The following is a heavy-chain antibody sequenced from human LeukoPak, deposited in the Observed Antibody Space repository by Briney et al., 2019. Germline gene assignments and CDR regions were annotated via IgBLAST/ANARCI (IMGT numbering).Heavy chain of an antibody. CDR2: ISSSSTI. CDR3: AREFSGSNYGFPFDY. D-gene: IGHD1-26*01. Sequence: PGGSLRLSCAASGFTFSSYEMNWVRQAPGKGLEWVSYISSSSTIYYADSVKGRFTISRDNAKNSLYLQMNSLRAEDTAVCYCAREFSGSNYGFPFDYWGQGTLVTVSS. CDR1: GFTFSSYE. V-gene: IGHV3-48*03. J-gene: IGHJ4*02.